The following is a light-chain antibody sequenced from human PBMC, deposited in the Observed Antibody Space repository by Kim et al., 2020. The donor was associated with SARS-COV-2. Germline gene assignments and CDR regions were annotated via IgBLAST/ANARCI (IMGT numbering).Light chain of an antibody. CDR3: QTSITAPRT. CDR1: QSISSY. J-gene: IGKJ1*01. Sequence: DIQMTQSPSSLSASVGDRVTITCRASQSISSYLNWYHQKPGKAPNILIYGASTLQSGVPSRFSGSGSGTDFTLTISSLQPEDFATYYSQTSITAPRTFGQGTKVDSK. CDR2: GAS. V-gene: IGKV1-39*01.